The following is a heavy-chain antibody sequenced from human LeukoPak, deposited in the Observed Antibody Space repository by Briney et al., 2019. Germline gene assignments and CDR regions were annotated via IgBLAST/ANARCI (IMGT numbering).Heavy chain of an antibody. CDR3: AGDRSGFYPPTRPFDI. J-gene: IGHJ3*02. V-gene: IGHV3-30*03. Sequence: PGRSLRLSCAASGFTFNTYGMHWVRQAPGKWLEWVAAISYDGRNIDSTDSVKGRFAISRDNSKKTLDLQMNSLRPEDRAVYYCAGDRSGFYPPTRPFDIWGQGTMVTVPS. CDR2: ISYDGRNI. CDR1: GFTFNTYG. D-gene: IGHD3-3*01.